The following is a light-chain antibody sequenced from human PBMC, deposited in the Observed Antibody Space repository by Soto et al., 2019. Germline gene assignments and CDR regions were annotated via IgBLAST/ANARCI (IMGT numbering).Light chain of an antibody. Sequence: QSALTQPPSASGSPGQSVTISCTGTSSDVGGYNYVSWYQQHPGKAPKLMISEVSKRPSGVPDRFSGSKSGNTASLTVSGLQAEDEADYYCISYAGSNNVVFGGGTKLTVL. J-gene: IGLJ2*01. CDR1: SSDVGGYNY. V-gene: IGLV2-8*01. CDR2: EVS. CDR3: ISYAGSNNVV.